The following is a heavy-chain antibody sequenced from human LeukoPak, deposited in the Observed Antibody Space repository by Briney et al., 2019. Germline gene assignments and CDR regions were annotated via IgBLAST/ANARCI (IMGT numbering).Heavy chain of an antibody. J-gene: IGHJ3*02. CDR2: INPSGGYT. Sequence: GGSLRLSCAASGFTFSSYAMSWVRQAPGKGLEWVSTINPSGGYTYYADSVKGRFTISRDNSKNTLYVQMNSLRAEDTAVYYCAKDRWYNWNHDAIDIWGQGTMVTVSS. CDR1: GFTFSSYA. CDR3: AKDRWYNWNHDAIDI. V-gene: IGHV3-23*01. D-gene: IGHD1-20*01.